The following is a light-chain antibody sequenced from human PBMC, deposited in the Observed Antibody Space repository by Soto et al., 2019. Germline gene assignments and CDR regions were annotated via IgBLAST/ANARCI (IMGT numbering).Light chain of an antibody. CDR3: AAWDDSLNGYV. CDR1: SSNIGSKT. V-gene: IGLV1-44*01. Sequence: QSVLTQPPSASGTPGQTVTISCSGSSSNIGSKTVNWYQQLPGTAPKLLIYSNNQRPSGVPDRFSGSKSGTSASLAISGLESEDEADYYCAAWDDSLNGYVFGTGTKVTVL. J-gene: IGLJ1*01. CDR2: SNN.